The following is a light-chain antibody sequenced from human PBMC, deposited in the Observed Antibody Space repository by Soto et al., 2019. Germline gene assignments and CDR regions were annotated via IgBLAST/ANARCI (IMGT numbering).Light chain of an antibody. CDR2: DAS. CDR1: QSISSS. V-gene: IGKV3-15*01. Sequence: EIVMTQSPATLSVSPGDRATLSCRASQSISSSLAWYQQIPGQAPRLLIYDASTRATGIPARFCGGGSGTAFTIIISRLHSDDFAAYSCQQYNNWPPLTFGGGTKVELK. J-gene: IGKJ4*01. CDR3: QQYNNWPPLT.